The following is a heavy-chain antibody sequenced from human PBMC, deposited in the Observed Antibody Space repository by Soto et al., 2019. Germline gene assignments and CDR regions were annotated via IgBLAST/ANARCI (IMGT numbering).Heavy chain of an antibody. V-gene: IGHV3-30*18. D-gene: IGHD6-6*01. CDR3: AKDGMGSSSSYNSLSGMDV. CDR2: ISYDGSNK. CDR1: GFTFSSYG. J-gene: IGHJ6*02. Sequence: GGSLRLSCAASGFTFSSYGMHWVRQAPGKGLEWVAVISYDGSNKYYADSVKGRFTISRDNSKNTLYLQMNSLRAEDTAVYYCAKDGMGSSSSYNSLSGMDVWGQGTTVTVSS.